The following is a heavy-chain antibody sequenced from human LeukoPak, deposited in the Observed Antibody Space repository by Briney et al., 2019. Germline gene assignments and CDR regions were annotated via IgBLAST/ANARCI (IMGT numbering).Heavy chain of an antibody. D-gene: IGHD3-9*01. J-gene: IGHJ5*02. CDR3: ARGALWYDILTGYYNDWFDP. CDR2: IYYSGST. V-gene: IGHV4-59*01. CDR1: GGSISSYY. Sequence: SETLSPTCTVSGGSISSYYWSWIRQPPGKGLEWIGYIYYSGSTNYNPSLKSRVTISVDTSKNQFSLKLSSVTAADTAVYYCARGALWYDILTGYYNDWFDPWGQGTLVTVSS.